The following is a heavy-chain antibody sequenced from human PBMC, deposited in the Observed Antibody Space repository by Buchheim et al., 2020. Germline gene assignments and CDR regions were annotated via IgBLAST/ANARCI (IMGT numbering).Heavy chain of an antibody. V-gene: IGHV3-48*04. J-gene: IGHJ4*02. CDR3: AREFNWNDVADY. CDR1: GFTFSSYS. Sequence: EVQLVESGGGLVQPGGSLRLSCAASGFTFSSYSMNWVRQAPGKGLEWVSYISSSSTIYYADSVKGRFTISRDNAKNSLYLQMNSLRAEDTAVYYCAREFNWNDVADYWGQGTL. CDR2: ISSSSTI. D-gene: IGHD1-20*01.